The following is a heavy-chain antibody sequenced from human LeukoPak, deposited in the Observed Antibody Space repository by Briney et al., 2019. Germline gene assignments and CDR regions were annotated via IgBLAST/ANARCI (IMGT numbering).Heavy chain of an antibody. D-gene: IGHD6-13*01. V-gene: IGHV3-74*01. CDR3: ARDHHSSSWYDGDAFDI. Sequence: PGRSLRLSCAASGFTFSSYWMHWVRQAPGKGLVWVSRINSDGSSTSYADSVKGRFTISRDNAKNTLYLQMNSLRAEDTAVYYCARDHHSSSWYDGDAFDIWGQGTMVTVSS. CDR2: INSDGSST. J-gene: IGHJ3*02. CDR1: GFTFSSYW.